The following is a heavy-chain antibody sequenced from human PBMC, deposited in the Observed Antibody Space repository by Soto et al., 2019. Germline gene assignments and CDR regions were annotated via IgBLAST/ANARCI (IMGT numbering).Heavy chain of an antibody. CDR2: IYYSGST. CDR3: ARVGGQQLGYWFDP. D-gene: IGHD6-13*01. J-gene: IGHJ5*02. V-gene: IGHV4-59*01. CDR1: GGSISSYY. Sequence: PSETLSLTCTVSGGSISSYYWSWIRQPPGKGLEWIGYIYYSGSTNYNPSLKSRVTISVDTSKNQFSLKLSSVTAADTAVYYCARVGGQQLGYWFDPWGQGTLVTVSS.